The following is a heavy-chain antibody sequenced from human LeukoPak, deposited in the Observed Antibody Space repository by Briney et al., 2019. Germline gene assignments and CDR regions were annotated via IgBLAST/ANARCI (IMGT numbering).Heavy chain of an antibody. CDR2: ISWNSGSI. CDR1: GFTFDDYA. J-gene: IGHJ4*02. CDR3: AKANGGSYRYTRFDY. Sequence: GGSLRLSCAASGFTFDDYAMHWVRQAPGKGLEWVSGISWNSGSIDYADSVKGRFTISRDNAKNALYLQMNSLRAEDTALYYCAKANGGSYRYTRFDYWGQGTLVTVSS. D-gene: IGHD3-16*02. V-gene: IGHV3-9*01.